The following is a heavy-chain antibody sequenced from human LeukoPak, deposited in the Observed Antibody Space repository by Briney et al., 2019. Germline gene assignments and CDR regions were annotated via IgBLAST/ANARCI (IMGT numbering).Heavy chain of an antibody. CDR3: DPHDSSSHF. CDR1: GFTFSSYG. CDR2: IWYDGSNK. D-gene: IGHD6-6*01. J-gene: IGHJ4*02. V-gene: IGHV3-33*01. Sequence: GRSLRLSCAASGFTFSSYGMHWVRQAPGKGLEWVAVIWYDGSNKYYADSVKGRFTISRDNSKNTLYLQMNSLRDEDTAVYYCDPHDSSSHFWGQGTLVTVSS.